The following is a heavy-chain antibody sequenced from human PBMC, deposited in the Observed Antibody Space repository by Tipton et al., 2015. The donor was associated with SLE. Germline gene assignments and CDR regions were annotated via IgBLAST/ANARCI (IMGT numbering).Heavy chain of an antibody. J-gene: IGHJ3*02. CDR3: ARAREYGDAFDI. CDR2: IRYDGSNK. V-gene: IGHV3-30*02. CDR1: GGTFSSYA. D-gene: IGHD3-10*01. Sequence: SGAEVKKPGSSVKVSCKASGGTFSSYAMSWVRQAPGKGLEWVAFIRYDGSNKYYADSVKGRFTISRDNSKNTLYLQMNSLRAEDTAVYYCARAREYGDAFDIWGQGTMVTVSS.